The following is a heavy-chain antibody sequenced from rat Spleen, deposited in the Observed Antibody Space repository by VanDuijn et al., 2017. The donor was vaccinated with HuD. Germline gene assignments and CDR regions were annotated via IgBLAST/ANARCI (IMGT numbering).Heavy chain of an antibody. D-gene: IGHD1-8*01. CDR2: ISTGGGNT. Sequence: EVQLVESGGGLVQPGRSLKLSCAASGFTFSDYYMAWVRQAPTKGLEWVASISTGGGNTYYRDSVKGRFTISRDNAKSTLYLQMDSLRSEDTATYYCARPHSSHYVMDAWGQGASVTVSS. V-gene: IGHV5-25*01. CDR1: GFTFSDYY. CDR3: ARPHSSHYVMDA. J-gene: IGHJ4*01.